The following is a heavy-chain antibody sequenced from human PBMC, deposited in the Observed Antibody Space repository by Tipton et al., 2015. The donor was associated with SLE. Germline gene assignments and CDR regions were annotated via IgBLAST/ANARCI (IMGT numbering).Heavy chain of an antibody. CDR2: ISSSSSYI. D-gene: IGHD3-9*01. V-gene: IGHV3-21*01. CDR1: GFTFSSYG. J-gene: IGHJ4*02. CDR3: ARDPDFDWLSYYFDY. Sequence: SLRLSCAASGFTFSSYGMHWVRQAPGKGLEWVSSISSSSSYIYYADSVKGRFTISRDNAKNSLYLQMNSLRAEDTAVYYCARDPDFDWLSYYFDYWGQGTLVTVSS.